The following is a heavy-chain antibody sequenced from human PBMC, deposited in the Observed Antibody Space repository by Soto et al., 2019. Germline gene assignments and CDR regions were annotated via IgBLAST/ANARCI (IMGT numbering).Heavy chain of an antibody. Sequence: GGSLRLSCAASGFTFSSYGMHWVRQAPGKGLEWVAVIWYDGSNKYYADSVKGRFTISRDNSKNTLYLQMNSLRAEDTAVYYCVRDIIAVAGTYYYYGMDVWGQGTTVTVSS. D-gene: IGHD6-19*01. V-gene: IGHV3-33*01. CDR3: VRDIIAVAGTYYYYGMDV. CDR2: IWYDGSNK. CDR1: GFTFSSYG. J-gene: IGHJ6*02.